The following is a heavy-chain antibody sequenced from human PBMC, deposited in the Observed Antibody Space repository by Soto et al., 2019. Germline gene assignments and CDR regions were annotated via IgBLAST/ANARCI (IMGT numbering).Heavy chain of an antibody. CDR1: GFTFRNYE. CDR3: ARENLTYPYCFDY. V-gene: IGHV3-48*03. J-gene: IGHJ4*02. CDR2: IGSAGRTI. D-gene: IGHD1-20*01. Sequence: EVQLVESGGGLIQPGGCLRLSCEASGFTFRNYEINWVRQAPGKGLEWISYIGSAGRTIYYADSVKGRFTISRDNAKNSLYLQMNSLRVEDAAVYYCARENLTYPYCFDYWGQGSRVTVSS.